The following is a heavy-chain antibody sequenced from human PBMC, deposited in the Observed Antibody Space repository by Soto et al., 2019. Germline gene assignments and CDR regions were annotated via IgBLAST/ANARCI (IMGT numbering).Heavy chain of an antibody. CDR3: ARGDYSSPDGPHYYYGMDV. CDR1: GGTFSSYA. CDR2: IIPIFGTA. D-gene: IGHD6-13*01. J-gene: IGHJ6*01. V-gene: IGHV1-69*13. Sequence: SVKVSCKASGGTFSSYAISRVRQAPGQGLEWMGGIIPIFGTANYAQKFQGRVTITADESTSTAYMELSSLRSEDTAVYYCARGDYSSPDGPHYYYGMDVWGQGTTVTVSS.